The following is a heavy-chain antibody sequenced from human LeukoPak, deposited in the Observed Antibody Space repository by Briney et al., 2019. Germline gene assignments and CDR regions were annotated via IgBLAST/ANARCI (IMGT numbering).Heavy chain of an antibody. CDR2: IIPIFGTA. CDR3: ARGPYYDILTGHYDDWFDP. V-gene: IGHV1-69*13. J-gene: IGHJ5*02. CDR1: GGTFSSYA. D-gene: IGHD3-9*01. Sequence: GASVKVSCKASGGTFSSYAISWVRQAPGQGLGWMGGIIPIFGTANYAQKFQGRVTITADESTSTAYMGLSSLRSEDTAVYYCARGPYYDILTGHYDDWFDPWGQGTLVTVSS.